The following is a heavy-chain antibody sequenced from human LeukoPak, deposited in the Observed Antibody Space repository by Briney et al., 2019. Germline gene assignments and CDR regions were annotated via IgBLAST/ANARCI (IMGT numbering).Heavy chain of an antibody. Sequence: GESLKISCEASGYSFTTYWIGWVRQMPGKGLEWMGIICPGDSNTRYSPSFQGQVTISADKSTSTAYLQWSSLKASDTAMYYCAKSHGGGATHSWGQGTLVTVST. J-gene: IGHJ4*02. CDR3: AKSHGGGATHS. CDR1: GYSFTTYW. D-gene: IGHD1-26*01. CDR2: ICPGDSNT. V-gene: IGHV5-51*01.